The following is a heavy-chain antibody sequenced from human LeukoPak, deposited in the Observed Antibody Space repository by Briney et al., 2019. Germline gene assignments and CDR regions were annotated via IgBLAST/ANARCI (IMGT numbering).Heavy chain of an antibody. CDR3: ARESSVIVPAAISYYYYGMDV. CDR1: GGSISSYY. Sequence: SETLSLTCTVSGGSISSYYWSWIRQPAGKGLEWIGRIYTSGSTKYNPSLKSRVTMSVDTSKNQFSLKLSSVTAADTAVYYCARESSVIVPAAISYYYYGMDVWGQGTTVTVSS. V-gene: IGHV4-4*07. D-gene: IGHD2-2*02. J-gene: IGHJ6*02. CDR2: IYTSGST.